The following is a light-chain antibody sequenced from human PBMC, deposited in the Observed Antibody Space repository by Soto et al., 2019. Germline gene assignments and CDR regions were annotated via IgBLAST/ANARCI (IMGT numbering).Light chain of an antibody. J-gene: IGKJ5*01. CDR2: DAS. CDR3: QQRSNWHPRPIT. CDR1: QGVSSY. Sequence: EIVLTQSPATLSLSPGERATLSCRASQGVSSYLAWYQQKPGQAPRLLIYDASTRATDIPARFSGSGPGTDLTLTLSSLWPEDFAVYYSQQRSNWHPRPITFGQGTRLEMK. V-gene: IGKV3D-11*01.